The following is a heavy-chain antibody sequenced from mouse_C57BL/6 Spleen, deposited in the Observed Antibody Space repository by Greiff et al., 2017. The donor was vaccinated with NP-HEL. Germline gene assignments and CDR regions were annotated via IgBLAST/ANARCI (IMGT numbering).Heavy chain of an antibody. CDR1: GFNIKDDY. Sequence: EVQLQQSGAELVRPGASVKLSCTASGFNIKDDYMHWVKQRPEQGLEWIGWIDPENGDTEYASKFQGKATITADTSSNTAYLQLSSLTSEDTAVYYCTTPKLGGYAMDYWGQGTSVTVSS. D-gene: IGHD3-3*01. CDR3: TTPKLGGYAMDY. CDR2: IDPENGDT. V-gene: IGHV14-4*01. J-gene: IGHJ4*01.